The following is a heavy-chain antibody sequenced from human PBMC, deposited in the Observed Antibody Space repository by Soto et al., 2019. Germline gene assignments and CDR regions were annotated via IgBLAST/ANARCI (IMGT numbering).Heavy chain of an antibody. CDR3: VKWHTSNFDSVPFTGLDF. CDR2: INTDGSTT. D-gene: IGHD3-22*01. Sequence: GGSLRLSCAPSGFTFSTHSMHWVRQAPGQGLVWVSRINTDGSTTNYADYAKGRVTISRDNSKNTLYLQMRSLRAEAAAAYSCVKWHTSNFDSVPFTGLDFWGQGSRV. V-gene: IGHV3-74*01. CDR1: GFTFSTHS. J-gene: IGHJ4*02.